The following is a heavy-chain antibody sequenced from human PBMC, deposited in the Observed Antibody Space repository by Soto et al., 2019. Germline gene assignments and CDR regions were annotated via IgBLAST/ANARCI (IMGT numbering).Heavy chain of an antibody. CDR3: ARAQEDIVVVVAARAFDY. Sequence: PSETLSLTCTVSGGSISSSSYYWGWIRQPPGKGLEWIGSIYYSGSTYYNPSLKSRVTISVDTSKNQFSLKLSSVTAADTAVYYCARAQEDIVVVVAARAFDYWGQGTLVTVSS. J-gene: IGHJ4*02. CDR2: IYYSGST. CDR1: GGSISSSSYY. D-gene: IGHD2-15*01. V-gene: IGHV4-39*01.